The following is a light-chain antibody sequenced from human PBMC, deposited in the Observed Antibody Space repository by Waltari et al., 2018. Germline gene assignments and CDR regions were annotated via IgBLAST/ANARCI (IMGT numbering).Light chain of an antibody. CDR2: DVS. CDR3: SSYTASRALEVL. V-gene: IGLV2-14*03. CDR1: NSYVGDFYF. J-gene: IGLJ2*01. Sequence: QSALTQPASVSGSPGQSIPLSCTGTNSYVGDFYFVPWYPQPPGEAPKLLIYDVSNRPSGVSHRFSGSKSGNTASLTISGLQAEDEADYYCSSYTASRALEVLFGGGTKLTVL.